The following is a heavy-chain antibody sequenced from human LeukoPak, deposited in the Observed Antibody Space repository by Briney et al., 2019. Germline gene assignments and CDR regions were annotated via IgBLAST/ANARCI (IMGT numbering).Heavy chain of an antibody. D-gene: IGHD3-10*01. CDR1: GFTFSSYG. CDR2: IRYDGSNK. J-gene: IGHJ4*02. Sequence: GGSLRLSCAASGFTFSSYGMHWVRQAPGKGLEWVAFIRYDGSNKYYAESVKGRFTISRDNSKNTLYLQMGSLRAEDMAVYYCARDGRYYGSGIEYTFDYWGQGTLVTVSS. CDR3: ARDGRYYGSGIEYTFDY. V-gene: IGHV3-30*02.